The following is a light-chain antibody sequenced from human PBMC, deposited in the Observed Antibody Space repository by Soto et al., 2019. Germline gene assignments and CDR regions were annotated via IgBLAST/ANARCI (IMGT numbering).Light chain of an antibody. Sequence: EIVLTQSPATLSLSPGERATLSCRASQSVGSYLAWYQQKLGQAPRLLIYDASNRATGIPARFSGSESGTDFTLTISSLEPEDFAVYYCQQRSNWPVTFGQGTRLEIK. CDR1: QSVGSY. V-gene: IGKV3-11*01. J-gene: IGKJ5*01. CDR2: DAS. CDR3: QQRSNWPVT.